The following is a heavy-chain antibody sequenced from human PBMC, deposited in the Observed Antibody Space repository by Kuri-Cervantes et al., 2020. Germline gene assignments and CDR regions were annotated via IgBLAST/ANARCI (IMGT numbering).Heavy chain of an antibody. CDR3: ARGYSYGWRWFDP. CDR2: IYYSGST. Sequence: GSLRLSCSVSDASITSDYWSWIRQPPGKGLEWIGYIYYSGSTVYNPSLKSRVTISVDTSKNQFSLRLTSVTAADTAVYYCARGYSYGWRWFDPWGQGTLVTVSS. J-gene: IGHJ5*02. V-gene: IGHV4-59*01. D-gene: IGHD5-18*01. CDR1: DASITSDY.